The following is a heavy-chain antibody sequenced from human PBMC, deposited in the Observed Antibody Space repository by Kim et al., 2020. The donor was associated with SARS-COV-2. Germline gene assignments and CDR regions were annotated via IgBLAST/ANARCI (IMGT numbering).Heavy chain of an antibody. V-gene: IGHV4-59*01. J-gene: IGHJ6*02. CDR3: ARAPGDYHYYYYGMDV. Sequence: LKSRVTISVDTSKNQFSLKLSSVTAADTAVYYCARAPGDYHYYYYGMDVWGQGTTVTVSS. D-gene: IGHD4-17*01.